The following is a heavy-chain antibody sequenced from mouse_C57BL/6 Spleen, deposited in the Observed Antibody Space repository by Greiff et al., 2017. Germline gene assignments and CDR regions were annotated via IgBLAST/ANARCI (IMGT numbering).Heavy chain of an antibody. V-gene: IGHV1-22*01. J-gene: IGHJ2*01. CDR3: ARYYYGSSYYCDY. Sequence: VQLQQSGPELVKPGASVKMSCKASGYTFTDYNMHWVKQSHGKSLEWIGYINPNNGGTSYNQKFKGKATLTVNKSSSTAYMELRSLTSEDSAVYYCARYYYGSSYYCDYWGQGTTLTVSS. CDR1: GYTFTDYN. CDR2: INPNNGGT. D-gene: IGHD1-1*01.